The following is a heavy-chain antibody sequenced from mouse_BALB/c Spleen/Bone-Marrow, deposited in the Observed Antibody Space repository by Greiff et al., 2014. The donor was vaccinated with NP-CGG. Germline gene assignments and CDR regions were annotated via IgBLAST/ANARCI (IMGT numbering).Heavy chain of an antibody. D-gene: IGHD1-2*01. V-gene: IGHV4-1*02. J-gene: IGHJ3*01. CDR2: INPDSSTI. CDR3: ARLGYYGSFAF. CDR1: GFDFSRFC. Sequence: LVESGGSLKLSCAASGFDFSRFCMSWVRQAPGKGLEWIGEINPDSSTINYTPSLKDKFIISRDNAKNTLYLQMSKVRSEDTALYYCARLGYYGSFAFWGQGTLVTVSA.